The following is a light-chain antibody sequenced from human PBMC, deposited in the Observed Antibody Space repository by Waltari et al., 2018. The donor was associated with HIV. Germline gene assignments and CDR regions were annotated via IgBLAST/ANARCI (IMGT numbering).Light chain of an antibody. CDR2: AAS. V-gene: IGKV3-15*01. J-gene: IGKJ2*01. Sequence: ETVLTQSPVTLSVSPGERVTLSCRASQSVSGNLVWYQQKPGQAPRLLIYAASSRATDIPARFSGSGSGKDYTLTISNLQEEDSAVYYCQQNIHWPPYTFGQGTKLEIK. CDR1: QSVSGN. CDR3: QQNIHWPPYT.